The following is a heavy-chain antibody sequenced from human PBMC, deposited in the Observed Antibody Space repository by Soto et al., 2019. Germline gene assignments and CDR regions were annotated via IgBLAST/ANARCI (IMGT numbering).Heavy chain of an antibody. V-gene: IGHV4-4*07. Sequence: SETLSLTCTVSGGSISSYYWSWIRQPAGKGLEWIGRIYTSGSTNYNPSLKSRVTMSVDTSKNQFSLKLSSVTAADTAVYYCARDLLRAVVPAAMGWFDPWGRGTLVTVSS. CDR2: IYTSGST. CDR3: ARDLLRAVVPAAMGWFDP. CDR1: GGSISSYY. J-gene: IGHJ5*02. D-gene: IGHD2-2*01.